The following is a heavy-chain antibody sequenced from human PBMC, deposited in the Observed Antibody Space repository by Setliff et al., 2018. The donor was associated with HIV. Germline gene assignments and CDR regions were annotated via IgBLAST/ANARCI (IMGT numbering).Heavy chain of an antibody. CDR3: ARDSSEYFDFSSGDFHYMDV. Sequence: ASVKVSCKASGYSFSRFSINWVRQAPGQGLEWMGWINTNSWIPTYAQGFTGRFVFSLDTTVRTAYLEISDLRADETGVYYCARDSSEYFDFSSGDFHYMDVWGKGTTVTVSS. D-gene: IGHD3-3*01. V-gene: IGHV7-4-1*02. J-gene: IGHJ6*03. CDR1: GYSFSRFS. CDR2: INTNSWIP.